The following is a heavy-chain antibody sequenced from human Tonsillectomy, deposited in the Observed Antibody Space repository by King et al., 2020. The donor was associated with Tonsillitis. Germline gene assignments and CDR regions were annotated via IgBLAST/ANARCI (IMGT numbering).Heavy chain of an antibody. V-gene: IGHV3-48*03. CDR1: GFTFSSYE. CDR2: ISSIGSTI. Sequence: EQLVQSGGGLVQPGGSLRLSCAASGFTFSSYEMNWVRQAPGKGLEWGLYISSIGSTISYAESVKGRFTISRDNAKNSLYLQMNSLRAEDTAVYYCARESSDRHWFDPWGQGTLVTVSS. CDR3: ARESSDRHWFDP. J-gene: IGHJ5*02.